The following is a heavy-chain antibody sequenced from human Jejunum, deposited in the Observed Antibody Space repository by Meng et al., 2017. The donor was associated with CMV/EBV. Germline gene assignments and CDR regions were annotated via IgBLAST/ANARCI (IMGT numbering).Heavy chain of an antibody. CDR2: IYYSGST. Sequence: VAGSSINSYYWSWIRQPPGKGLEWIGSIYYSGSTNYNPSLKSRVTISVDTSKNQFSLKLSSVTAADTAVYYCARVLNSGTFYKFDYWGQGTLVTSPQ. D-gene: IGHD2/OR15-2a*01. CDR3: ARVLNSGTFYKFDY. J-gene: IGHJ4*02. V-gene: IGHV4-59*01. CDR1: GSSINSYY.